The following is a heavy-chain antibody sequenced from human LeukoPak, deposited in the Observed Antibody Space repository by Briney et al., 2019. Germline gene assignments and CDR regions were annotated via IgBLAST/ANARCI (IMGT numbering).Heavy chain of an antibody. CDR1: GGTFSSYA. CDR3: ARDYYGSGSYYNHYYYYGMDV. Sequence: SVKVSCKASGGTFSSYAISWLRQAPGQGLEWMGRIIPILGIANYAQKFQGRVTITADKSTSTAYMELSSLRSEDTAVYYCARDYYGSGSYYNHYYYYGMDVWGQGTTVTVSS. V-gene: IGHV1-69*04. D-gene: IGHD3-10*01. J-gene: IGHJ6*02. CDR2: IIPILGIA.